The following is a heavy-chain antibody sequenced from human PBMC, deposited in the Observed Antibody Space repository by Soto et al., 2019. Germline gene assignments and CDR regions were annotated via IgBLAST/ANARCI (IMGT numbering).Heavy chain of an antibody. J-gene: IGHJ2*01. CDR3: ARVEYGGGPWYFEL. D-gene: IGHD2-15*01. V-gene: IGHV1-69*12. CDR2: IMTFFGTE. Sequence: QVQLVQSGAEVKKPGSSVKVSCKAPGGTFRNYAFSWVRQAPGQGLEWLGGIMTFFGTESYAQKFQGRVTITAHESTSTVYMELSSLRSEDPAVYYCARVEYGGGPWYFELWGRGTLVTVSS. CDR1: GGTFRNYA.